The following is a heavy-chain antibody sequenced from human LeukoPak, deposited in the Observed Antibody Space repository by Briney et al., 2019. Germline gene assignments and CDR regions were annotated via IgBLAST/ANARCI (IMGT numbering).Heavy chain of an antibody. CDR3: TRDRIAVAGTLYDMDV. CDR2: IYYSGST. CDR1: GGSVSSGSYY. J-gene: IGHJ6*02. Sequence: SETLSLTCTVSGGSVSSGSYYWSWIRQPPGKGLEWIGYIYYSGSTNYNPSLKSRVTISVDTSKNQFSLKLSSVTAADTAVYYCTRDRIAVAGTLYDMDVWGQGTTVTVSS. V-gene: IGHV4-61*01. D-gene: IGHD6-19*01.